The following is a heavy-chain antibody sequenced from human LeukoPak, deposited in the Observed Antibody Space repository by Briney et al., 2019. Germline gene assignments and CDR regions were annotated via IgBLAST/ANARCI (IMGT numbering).Heavy chain of an antibody. D-gene: IGHD3-3*01. V-gene: IGHV3-23*01. CDR3: ARAGRYDFWSGYPGYFDY. CDR2: ISGSGGST. J-gene: IGHJ4*02. CDR1: GFTFSSYA. Sequence: GGSLRLSCAASGFTFSSYAMSWVRQAPGKGLEWVSAISGSGGSTYYADSVKGRFTISRDNSKNTLYLQMNSLRAEDTAVYYCARAGRYDFWSGYPGYFDYWGQGTLVTVSS.